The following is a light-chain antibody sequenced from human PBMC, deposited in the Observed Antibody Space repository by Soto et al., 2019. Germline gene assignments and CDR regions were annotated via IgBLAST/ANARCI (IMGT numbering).Light chain of an antibody. V-gene: IGKV3-15*01. CDR2: GAS. Sequence: EIVMTQSPATLSVSPGERATLSCRASQSVSSNLAWYQQKPGQAPRLLIYGASTRATAIPARFSGSGSGTEFTLTISSLQSEDFAVYYCQQYGRSPLTFGGGTKVEIK. CDR3: QQYGRSPLT. CDR1: QSVSSN. J-gene: IGKJ4*01.